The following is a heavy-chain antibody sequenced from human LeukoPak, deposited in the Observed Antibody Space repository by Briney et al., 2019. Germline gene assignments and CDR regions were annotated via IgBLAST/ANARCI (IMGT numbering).Heavy chain of an antibody. CDR3: ARIVIVRATENSNFDY. D-gene: IGHD1-26*01. V-gene: IGHV4-38-2*01. CDR1: GYSISSGYY. CDR2: IYHSGST. J-gene: IGHJ4*02. Sequence: PSETLSLTCAVSGYSISSGYYWGWIRQPPGKGLEWIGSIYHSGSTYYNPSLKSRVTISVDTSKNQFSLKLSSVTAADTAVYYCARIVIVRATENSNFDYWGQGTLVTVSS.